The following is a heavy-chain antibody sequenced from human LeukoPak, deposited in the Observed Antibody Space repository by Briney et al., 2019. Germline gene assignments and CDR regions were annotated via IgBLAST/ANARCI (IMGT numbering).Heavy chain of an antibody. V-gene: IGHV3-21*01. D-gene: IGHD3-16*01. CDR1: GFTFSSYS. J-gene: IGHJ5*02. CDR2: ISSSSSYI. Sequence: GGSLRLSCAASGFTFSSYSMNWVRQAPGKGLEWVSSISSSSSYIYYADSVKGRFTISRDNAKNPLYLQMNSRRAEDTAVYYCARGGRAAYYWFDPWGQGTLVTVSS. CDR3: ARGGRAAYYWFDP.